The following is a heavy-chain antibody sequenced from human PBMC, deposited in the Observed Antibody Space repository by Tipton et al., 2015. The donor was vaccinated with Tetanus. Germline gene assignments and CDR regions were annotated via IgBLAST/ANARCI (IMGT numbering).Heavy chain of an antibody. D-gene: IGHD3-22*01. Sequence: LRLSCSISGDSINSDKYFWAWIRQPPGKGLEWIGYIYYSGSTNYNPSLKSRVTISVDTSKNQFSLKLSSVTAADTAVYYCARGAYSYDSSGYYYLLDPWGQGTLVTVSS. V-gene: IGHV4-61*01. CDR2: IYYSGST. CDR1: GDSINSDKYF. J-gene: IGHJ5*02. CDR3: ARGAYSYDSSGYYYLLDP.